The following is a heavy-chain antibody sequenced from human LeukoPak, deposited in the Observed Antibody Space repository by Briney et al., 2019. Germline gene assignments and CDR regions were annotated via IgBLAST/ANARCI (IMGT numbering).Heavy chain of an antibody. V-gene: IGHV3-48*01. D-gene: IGHD1-26*01. CDR3: ATQWELHPAF. J-gene: IGHJ4*02. CDR2: ITRSSSAR. Sequence: QSGGSLRLSCAASGFTFSSYSMKWVRQAPGKGLEWVSYITRSSSARYYADAVKGRFTISRDNAKNPLYLQMNSLRAEGTAVYYCATQWELHPAFWGQGTLVTVSS. CDR1: GFTFSSYS.